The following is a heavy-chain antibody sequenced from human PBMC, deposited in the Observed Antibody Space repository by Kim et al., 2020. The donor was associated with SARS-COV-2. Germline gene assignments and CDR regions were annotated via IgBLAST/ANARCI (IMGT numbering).Heavy chain of an antibody. CDR1: GFTFSSYS. CDR3: ARDSIPVGATAFDY. CDR2: ISSSSSYI. D-gene: IGHD1-26*01. V-gene: IGHV3-21*01. J-gene: IGHJ4*02. Sequence: GGSLRLSCAASGFTFSSYSMNWVRQAPGKGLEWVSSISSSSSYIYYADSVKGRFTISRDNAKNSLYLQMNSLRAVDTAVYYCARDSIPVGATAFDYWGQGTLVTVSS.